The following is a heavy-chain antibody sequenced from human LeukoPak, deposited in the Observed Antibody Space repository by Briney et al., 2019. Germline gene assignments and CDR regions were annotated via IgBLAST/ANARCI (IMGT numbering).Heavy chain of an antibody. D-gene: IGHD3-9*01. CDR3: ARGGTYYDILTGYQYNWFDP. Sequence: GSLRLSCAASGFTFSSYSMNWVRQAPGKGLEWIGSIYYSGSTYYNPSLKSRVTISVDTSKNQFSLKLSSVTAADTAVYYCARGGTYYDILTGYQYNWFDPWGQGTLVTVSS. CDR1: GFTFSSYS. J-gene: IGHJ5*02. V-gene: IGHV4-39*07. CDR2: IYYSGST.